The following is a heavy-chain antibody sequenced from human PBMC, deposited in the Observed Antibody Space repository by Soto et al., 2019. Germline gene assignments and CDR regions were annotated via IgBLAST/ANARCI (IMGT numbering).Heavy chain of an antibody. CDR1: GGSISSGGYY. D-gene: IGHD4-17*01. V-gene: IGHV4-31*03. Sequence: PSETLSLTCTVSGGSISSGGYYWSWIRQHPGKGLEWIGYIYYSGSTYYNPSLKSRVTISVDTSKNQFSLKLSSVTAADTAVDYCARMTTVTNVDPWGQGTLVTVSS. J-gene: IGHJ5*02. CDR3: ARMTTVTNVDP. CDR2: IYYSGST.